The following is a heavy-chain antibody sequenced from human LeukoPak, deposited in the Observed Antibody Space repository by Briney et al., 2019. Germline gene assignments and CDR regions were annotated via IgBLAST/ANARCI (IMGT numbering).Heavy chain of an antibody. CDR1: GYTFTGYY. CDR2: INPNSGGT. CDR3: ARDLCGGGSCYSDY. V-gene: IGHV1-2*02. J-gene: IGHJ4*02. Sequence: GASVKVSCKASGYTFTGYYIHWVRQAPGQGLEWMGWINPNSGGTNYAQKFQGRVTMTRDTSISTAYMELSRLRSDDTAVYYCARDLCGGGSCYSDYWGQATLVTVSS. D-gene: IGHD2-15*01.